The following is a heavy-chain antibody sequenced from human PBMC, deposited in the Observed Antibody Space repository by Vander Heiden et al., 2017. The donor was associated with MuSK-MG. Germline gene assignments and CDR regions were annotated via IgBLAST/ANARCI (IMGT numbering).Heavy chain of an antibody. Sequence: QVQLQQWGAGLLKPSEPLSLTCAVYGGSFSGYYWSGVRQPPGKGLEWIGEINHSGSTNYIPSLKSRVTISVDTSKNQFSLKLSCVTAADTAVYYCARGGSFNSWFDPWGQGTLVTVSS. CDR1: GGSFSGYY. V-gene: IGHV4-34*01. D-gene: IGHD1-26*01. CDR3: ARGGSFNSWFDP. J-gene: IGHJ5*02. CDR2: INHSGST.